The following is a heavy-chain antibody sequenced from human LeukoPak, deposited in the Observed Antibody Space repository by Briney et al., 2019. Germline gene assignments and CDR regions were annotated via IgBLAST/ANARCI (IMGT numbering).Heavy chain of an antibody. V-gene: IGHV3-20*04. CDR3: ARDYYYYYYMDV. CDR1: GFTFDDYG. J-gene: IGHJ6*03. Sequence: GGSLILSCAASGFTFDDYGMSWVRPAPGRGLEWVSGINWDGGSTGYADSVKGRFTISRDNAKNSLYLQMNSLRAEDTALYYCARDYYYYYYMDVWGKGTTVTVSS. CDR2: INWDGGST.